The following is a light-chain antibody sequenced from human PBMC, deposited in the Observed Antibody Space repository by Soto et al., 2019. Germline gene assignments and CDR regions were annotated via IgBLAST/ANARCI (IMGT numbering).Light chain of an antibody. CDR1: QSISNW. V-gene: IGKV1-5*03. Sequence: DLQMTQSPSTLSASVGDRVTITCRASQSISNWLAWYQQKPGKAPNLLIYKASSLESGVPSRFSGSGSGTEFTLTISSLQPDDFATYYCQQYNSYGTFGQGTKLEIK. CDR2: KAS. CDR3: QQYNSYGT. J-gene: IGKJ2*02.